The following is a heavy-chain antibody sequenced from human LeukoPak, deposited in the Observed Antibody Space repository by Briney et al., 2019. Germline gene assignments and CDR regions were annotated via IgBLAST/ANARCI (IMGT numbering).Heavy chain of an antibody. V-gene: IGHV1-2*02. D-gene: IGHD2-15*01. CDR3: ARLEENCSGGSCSLDY. Sequence: GASVKVSCKVSGYTLTELSMHWVRQAPGKGLEWMGWINPNSGGTNYAQKFQGRVTMTRDTSISTAYMELSRLRSDDTAVYYCARLEENCSGGSCSLDYWGQGTLVTVSS. CDR2: INPNSGGT. J-gene: IGHJ4*02. CDR1: GYTLTELS.